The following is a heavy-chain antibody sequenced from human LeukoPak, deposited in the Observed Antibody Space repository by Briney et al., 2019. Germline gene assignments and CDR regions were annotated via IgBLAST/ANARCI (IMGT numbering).Heavy chain of an antibody. J-gene: IGHJ4*02. V-gene: IGHV3-7*03. D-gene: IGHD4-17*01. CDR2: IKPDGSDN. CDR3: ARLKGTTSVFDY. CDR1: GFTFSRHW. Sequence: GGSLILSCVVSGFTFSRHWMTWVRQAPGKGLEWVANIKPDGSDNYYVDSVKGRFTVSRDNARNSLYLQMDSLRAEDTAVYYCARLKGTTSVFDYWGQGTLVTVSS.